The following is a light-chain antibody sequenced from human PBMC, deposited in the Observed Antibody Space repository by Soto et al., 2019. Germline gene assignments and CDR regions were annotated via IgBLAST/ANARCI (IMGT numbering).Light chain of an antibody. Sequence: SVLTQPASVSGSPGQSITISCTGTSSDVGDFDCVSWYQQHPGKAPKLMIYEVSDRPSGVSNRFSGSKSGDTASLTISGLQAEDEADYYCSSYTSSSTLVFGGGTQLTVL. CDR1: SSDVGDFDC. V-gene: IGLV2-14*01. CDR3: SSYTSSSTLV. J-gene: IGLJ2*01. CDR2: EVS.